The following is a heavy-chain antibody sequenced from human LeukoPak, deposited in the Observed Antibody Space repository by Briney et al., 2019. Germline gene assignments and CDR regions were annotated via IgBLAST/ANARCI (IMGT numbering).Heavy chain of an antibody. CDR3: ARGEQQLPPFDY. CDR1: GFTFRSYS. CDR2: IGSGSSFM. D-gene: IGHD6-13*01. J-gene: IGHJ4*02. V-gene: IGHV3-21*01. Sequence: GGSLRLSCAISGFTFRSYSMNWVRQAPGKGLEWVSSIGSGSSFMSYADSVKGRFTISRDNAKNSLYLQMNSLRAEDTAVYYCARGEQQLPPFDYWGQGTLVTVSS.